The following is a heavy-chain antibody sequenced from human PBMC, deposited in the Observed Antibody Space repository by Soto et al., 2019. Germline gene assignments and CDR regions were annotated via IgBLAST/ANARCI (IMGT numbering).Heavy chain of an antibody. J-gene: IGHJ6*02. CDR1: GFTFSSYA. Sequence: QVQLVESGGGVVQPGRSLRLSCAASGFTFSSYAMHWVRQAPGQGLEWVAVISYDGSNKYYADSVKGRFTISRDNSKNTLYLQMNSLRAEDTAVYYWARQDYGMDVWGQGTTVTVAS. CDR2: ISYDGSNK. CDR3: ARQDYGMDV. V-gene: IGHV3-30-3*01.